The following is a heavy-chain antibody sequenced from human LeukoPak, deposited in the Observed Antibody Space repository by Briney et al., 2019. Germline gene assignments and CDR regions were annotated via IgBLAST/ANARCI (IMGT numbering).Heavy chain of an antibody. Sequence: PGGSLRLSCAASGFTFSSYSMNWVRQAPGKGLEWVSSISGSSSYIYYADSVKGRFTISRDNAKNSLYLQMNSLRAEDTAVYYCARSTVVVVAATIMDVWGQGTTVTVSS. CDR2: ISGSSSYI. J-gene: IGHJ6*02. V-gene: IGHV3-21*01. CDR3: ARSTVVVVAATIMDV. CDR1: GFTFSSYS. D-gene: IGHD2-15*01.